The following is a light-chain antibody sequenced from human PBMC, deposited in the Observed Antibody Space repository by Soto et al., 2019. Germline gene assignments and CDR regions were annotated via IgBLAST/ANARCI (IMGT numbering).Light chain of an antibody. CDR2: GAS. J-gene: IGKJ1*01. CDR1: QSVNSN. V-gene: IGKV3-15*01. CDR3: QQYNNWPWT. Sequence: ETVMTQSPATLSVSPGERATLSCRASQSVNSNLAWYQQKLGQAPRVLIFGASTRATGIPARFSGSGSGTDFTLTISRLEPEDFAVYYCQQYNNWPWTFGQGTKVDIK.